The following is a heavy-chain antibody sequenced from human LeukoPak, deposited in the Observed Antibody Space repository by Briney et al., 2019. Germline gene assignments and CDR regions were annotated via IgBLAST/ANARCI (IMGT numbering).Heavy chain of an antibody. CDR3: ARARVPIAVAGLYYFDY. J-gene: IGHJ4*02. D-gene: IGHD6-19*01. CDR2: IKPDSGSS. Sequence: GASVKASCKASGYTFTAYYIHWLRQAPGQGPEWMGWIKPDSGSSHYAQKFQGRVTMTRDTSSNSAYMDLARLKSDDTAVYYCARARVPIAVAGLYYFDYWGQGALGTFSS. CDR1: GYTFTAYY. V-gene: IGHV1-2*02.